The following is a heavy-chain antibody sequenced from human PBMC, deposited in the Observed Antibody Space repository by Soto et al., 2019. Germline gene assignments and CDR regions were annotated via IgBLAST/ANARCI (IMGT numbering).Heavy chain of an antibody. CDR2: IFYSGST. Sequence: QVQLQESGPGLVKPSETLSLTCTVSGGSISSYYWSWIRQPPGKGLEWIGYIFYSGSTNYNPSLKSRVTISVDTSKNQFSLELSSVTAADTALYYCASQGGYFQYWGQGTLVTVSS. J-gene: IGHJ1*01. CDR1: GGSISSYY. V-gene: IGHV4-59*01. CDR3: ASQGGYFQY. D-gene: IGHD3-16*01.